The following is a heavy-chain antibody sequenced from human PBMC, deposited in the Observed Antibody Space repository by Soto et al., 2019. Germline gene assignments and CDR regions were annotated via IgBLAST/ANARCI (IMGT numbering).Heavy chain of an antibody. Sequence: QVQLVESGGGVVQPGRSLRLSCAASGFTFSSYAMHWVRQAPGKGLEWVAVISYDGSNKYYADSVKGRFTISRDNSKNTLYLKMNSLRAEDTAVYYCFTYYYDSSGYLGDAFDIWGQGTMVTVSS. CDR3: FTYYYDSSGYLGDAFDI. CDR1: GFTFSSYA. D-gene: IGHD3-22*01. CDR2: ISYDGSNK. J-gene: IGHJ3*02. V-gene: IGHV3-30-3*01.